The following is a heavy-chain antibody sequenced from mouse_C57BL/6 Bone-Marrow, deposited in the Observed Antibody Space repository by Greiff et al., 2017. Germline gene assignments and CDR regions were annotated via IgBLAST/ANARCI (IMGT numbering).Heavy chain of an antibody. D-gene: IGHD1-1*01. CDR2: ISSGGSYT. CDR1: GFTFSSYG. CDR3: ARRGTTGEGPMDY. Sequence: EVQGVESGGDLVKPGGSLKLSCAASGFTFSSYGMSWVRQTPDQRLEWVATISSGGSYTYYPDSVKGRFTISRDNAKNTLYLQMSSLKSEDTAMYDCARRGTTGEGPMDYWGKGTSVTVSS. V-gene: IGHV5-6*01. J-gene: IGHJ4*01.